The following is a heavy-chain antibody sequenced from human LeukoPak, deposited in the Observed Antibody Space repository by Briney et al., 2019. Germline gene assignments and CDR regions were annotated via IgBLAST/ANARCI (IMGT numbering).Heavy chain of an antibody. CDR3: ARVRIAAAGRLRPASTKDWYFDL. Sequence: PSETLSLTCTVSGGSISSYYWSWIRQPPGKGLEWIGYIYYSGGTNYNPSLKSRVTISVDTSKNQFSLKLSSVTAADTAVYYCARVRIAAAGRLRPASTKDWYFDLWGRGTLVTVSS. D-gene: IGHD6-13*01. V-gene: IGHV4-59*12. CDR2: IYYSGGT. CDR1: GGSISSYY. J-gene: IGHJ2*01.